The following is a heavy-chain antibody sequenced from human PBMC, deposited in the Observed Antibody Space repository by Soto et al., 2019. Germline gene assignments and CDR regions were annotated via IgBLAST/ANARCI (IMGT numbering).Heavy chain of an antibody. CDR1: GGSISSYY. D-gene: IGHD3-22*01. J-gene: IGHJ4*02. V-gene: IGHV4-59*12. CDR2: IYYSGST. Sequence: SETLSLTCTVSGGSISSYYWSWIRQPPGKGLEWIGYIYYSGSTNYNPSLKSRVTISVDRSKNQFSLKLSSVTAADTAVYYCARGGVYYYDSSGYYFSPYYFDHWGQGTLVTVSS. CDR3: ARGGVYYYDSSGYYFSPYYFDH.